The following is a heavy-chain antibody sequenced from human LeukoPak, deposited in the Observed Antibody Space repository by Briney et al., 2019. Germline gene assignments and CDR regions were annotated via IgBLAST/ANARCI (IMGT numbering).Heavy chain of an antibody. CDR2: MNPNSGNT. J-gene: IGHJ4*02. Sequence: ASVKVSCKASGYTFTSYDINWVRQATGQGLEWMGWMNPNSGNTGYAQKFQGRVTITRNTSISTAYMELNSLRAEDTAVYYCAKDRDIVATDWGQGTLVTVSS. V-gene: IGHV1-8*03. CDR3: AKDRDIVATD. D-gene: IGHD5-12*01. CDR1: GYTFTSYD.